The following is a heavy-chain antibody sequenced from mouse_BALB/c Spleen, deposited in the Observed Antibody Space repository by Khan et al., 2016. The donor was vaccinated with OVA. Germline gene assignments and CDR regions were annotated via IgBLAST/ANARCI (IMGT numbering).Heavy chain of an antibody. CDR2: IWGEGST. D-gene: IGHD4-1*01. CDR3: ARDRGLGRAMDY. Sequence: QVQLKESGPGLVAPSQSLSITCTVSGFSLTGYGVNWVRQPPGKGLEWLGMIWGEGSTDYNSALKSRLSISEDNSKSQVFLKMNSLQTDDTARYYCARDRGLGRAMDYWGQGTSVTVSS. V-gene: IGHV2-6-7*01. CDR1: GFSLTGYG. J-gene: IGHJ4*01.